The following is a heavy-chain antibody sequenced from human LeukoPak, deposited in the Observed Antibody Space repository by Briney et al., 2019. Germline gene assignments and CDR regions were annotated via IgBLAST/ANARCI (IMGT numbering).Heavy chain of an antibody. CDR1: GGSISSGGYY. J-gene: IGHJ4*02. D-gene: IGHD6-13*01. Sequence: SETLSLTCTVSGGSISSGGYYWSWIRQPPGKGLEWIGYIYYSGSTYYNPSLKSRVTISVDTSKNQFSLKLSSVTAADTAVYYCARGSGAAAGFDYLGQGTLVTVSS. CDR2: IYYSGST. V-gene: IGHV4-30-4*08. CDR3: ARGSGAAAGFDY.